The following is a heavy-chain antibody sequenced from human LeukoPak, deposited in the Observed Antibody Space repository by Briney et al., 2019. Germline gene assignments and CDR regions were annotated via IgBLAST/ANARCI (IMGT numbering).Heavy chain of an antibody. CDR2: IWYDGSNK. CDR1: GFTFSNYG. D-gene: IGHD6-19*01. Sequence: PGGSLRLSCAGSGFTFSNYGMHWVRQAPGKGLEWVAIIWYDGSNKYYADSVKGRFTISRDNSKNTLYLQMNSLRAEDTAVYYCAKDLSGAADYYFEYWGQGTLVTVSS. CDR3: AKDLSGAADYYFEY. V-gene: IGHV3-33*06. J-gene: IGHJ4*02.